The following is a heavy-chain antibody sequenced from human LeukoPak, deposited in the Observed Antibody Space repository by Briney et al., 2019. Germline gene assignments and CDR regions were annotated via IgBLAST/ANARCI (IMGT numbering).Heavy chain of an antibody. J-gene: IGHJ4*02. D-gene: IGHD3-3*01. V-gene: IGHV1-18*01. CDR2: ISAYNGNT. Sequence: GASVKVSCKASGYTFTSYGISWVRQAPGQGLEWMGWISAYNGNTNYAQKLQGRVTMTTDTSTSTAYMELRSLRSDDTAVYYCARAPSYYDFWSGQDYWGQGTLVTVSS. CDR1: GYTFTSYG. CDR3: ARAPSYYDFWSGQDY.